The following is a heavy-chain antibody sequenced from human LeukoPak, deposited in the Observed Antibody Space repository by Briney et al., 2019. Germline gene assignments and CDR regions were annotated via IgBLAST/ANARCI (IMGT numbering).Heavy chain of an antibody. CDR2: ISGSGGST. Sequence: GGSLRLSCAASGFTFSSYAMSWVRQAPGKGLEWVSAISGSGGSTYYADSVKGRFTISRDNSKNTLYLQMNSLRAEDTAVYYCANLILLWFGELSYGMDVWGQGTTVTVSS. J-gene: IGHJ6*02. V-gene: IGHV3-23*01. D-gene: IGHD3-10*01. CDR3: ANLILLWFGELSYGMDV. CDR1: GFTFSSYA.